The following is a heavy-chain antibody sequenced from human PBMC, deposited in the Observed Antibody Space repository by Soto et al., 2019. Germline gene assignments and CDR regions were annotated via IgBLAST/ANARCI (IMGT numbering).Heavy chain of an antibody. V-gene: IGHV1-69*01. CDR3: ASIAGPRTDYGMDV. D-gene: IGHD1-26*01. CDR1: GGTFSSYA. CDR2: IIPIFGTA. Sequence: QVQLVQSGAEVKKPGSSVKVSCTASGGTFSSYAISWVRQAPGQGLEWMGGIIPIFGTANYAEKFQGRVTITADESTSTAYMEQSSLRAEVSAVYYGASIAGPRTDYGMDVWGPGTTVTGSS. J-gene: IGHJ6*02.